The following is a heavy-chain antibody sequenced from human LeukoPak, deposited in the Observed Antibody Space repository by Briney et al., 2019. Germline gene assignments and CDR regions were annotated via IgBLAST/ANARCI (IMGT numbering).Heavy chain of an antibody. CDR3: GTSNDFWRGFGMDV. V-gene: IGHV4-30-2*06. CDR2: IYYSGDS. J-gene: IGHJ6*02. D-gene: IGHD3-3*01. Sequence: PSETLSLTCAVSGGSISSRGSSWSWIRQSPGKGLEWIGYIYYSGDSYRNPSLKSRVSLSLDRSKNQFSLKLNSLTAADTAVYYCGTSNDFWRGFGMDVWGQGTTVTVSS. CDR1: GGSISSRGSS.